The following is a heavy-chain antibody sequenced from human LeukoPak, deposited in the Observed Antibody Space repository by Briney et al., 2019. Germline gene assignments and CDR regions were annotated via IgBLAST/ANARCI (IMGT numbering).Heavy chain of an antibody. V-gene: IGHV4-34*01. CDR2: INHSGST. Sequence: PSETLSLTCAVYGGSFSGYYWSWIRQPPPKGLEWMGEINHSGSTNYNPSLKSRGTISVDTPKNQFSLKLSSVTAADTAVYYCARVAYFAWLLYRNFKGYFDYWGQGTLVTVSS. J-gene: IGHJ4*02. CDR3: ARVAYFAWLLYRNFKGYFDY. CDR1: GGSFSGYY. D-gene: IGHD3-9*01.